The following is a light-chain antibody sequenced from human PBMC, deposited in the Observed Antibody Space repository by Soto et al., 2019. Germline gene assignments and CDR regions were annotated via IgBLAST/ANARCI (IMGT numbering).Light chain of an antibody. V-gene: IGKV3-15*01. CDR2: GAS. CDR3: QQYNNWPQT. CDR1: QSVSRN. Sequence: EIVMTQSPDTLSVSPGERATVSCRASQSVSRNLAWYQQKPGQAPRLLIYGASTRATDIPARFSGSGSGTEFTLTISSLQSEDVAVYYCQQYNNWPQTFGQGTKVEIK. J-gene: IGKJ1*01.